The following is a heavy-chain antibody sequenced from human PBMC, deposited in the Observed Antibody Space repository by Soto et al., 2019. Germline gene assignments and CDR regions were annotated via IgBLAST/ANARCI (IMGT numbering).Heavy chain of an antibody. J-gene: IGHJ5*02. D-gene: IGHD6-13*01. CDR2: IYWNDDK. Sequence: QITLKESGPTLVKPTQTLTLTCTFSGFSLSTSGVGVGWIRQPPVKALEWLALIYWNDDKRYSPSLKSRLTSTTGTSKNQVVLTMTNMDPVDTATYYCAHRHKYCSSWNNWFDPWGQGTLVTVSS. V-gene: IGHV2-5*01. CDR1: GFSLSTSGVG. CDR3: AHRHKYCSSWNNWFDP.